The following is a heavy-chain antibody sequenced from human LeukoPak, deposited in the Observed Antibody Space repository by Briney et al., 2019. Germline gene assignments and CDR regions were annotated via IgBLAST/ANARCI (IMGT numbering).Heavy chain of an antibody. CDR2: IYYSGSP. D-gene: IGHD4-23*01. CDR1: GGSINSGAYY. J-gene: IGHJ3*02. V-gene: IGHV4-31*03. Sequence: PSETLSLTCTVSGGSINSGAYYWTWIRQHPGKGLEWIGNIYYSGSPYYNPSLKSRVSMSVDTSKNQFSLKLSSVIAADTAVYYCASRKNGNRDAFDIWGQGTMVTVSS. CDR3: ASRKNGNRDAFDI.